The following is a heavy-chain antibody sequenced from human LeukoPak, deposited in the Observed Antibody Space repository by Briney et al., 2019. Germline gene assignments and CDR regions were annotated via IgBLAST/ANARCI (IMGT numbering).Heavy chain of an antibody. CDR1: GVTFSSYG. V-gene: IGHV3-30*02. Sequence: PGGSLRLSCATSGVTFSSYGMHWVRQAPGKGLEGVAFIRYDGSNKYYADSVMGRFTISRDNSKNTLYLQMNSLRAEDTAVYYCAKDRDWFGDTVHDAFDIWGQETMVTVSS. D-gene: IGHD3-10*01. CDR2: IRYDGSNK. J-gene: IGHJ3*02. CDR3: AKDRDWFGDTVHDAFDI.